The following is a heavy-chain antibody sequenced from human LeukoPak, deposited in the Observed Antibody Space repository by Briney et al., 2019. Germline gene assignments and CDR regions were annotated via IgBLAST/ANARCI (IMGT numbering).Heavy chain of an antibody. D-gene: IGHD3-3*01. CDR3: AKDSSRRASVLRFFELSPHYYYYGMDV. CDR2: ISYDGSNK. J-gene: IGHJ6*02. CDR1: GFTFSSYG. Sequence: GGSLRLSCAASGFTFSSYGMHWVRQAPGKGLEWVAVISYDGSNKYYADSVKGRFTISRDNSKNTLYLQMNSLRAEDTAVYYCAKDSSRRASVLRFFELSPHYYYYGMDVWGQGTTVTVSS. V-gene: IGHV3-30*18.